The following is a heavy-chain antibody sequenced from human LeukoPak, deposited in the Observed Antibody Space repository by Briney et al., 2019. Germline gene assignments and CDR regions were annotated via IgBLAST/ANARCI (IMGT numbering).Heavy chain of an antibody. D-gene: IGHD1-26*01. J-gene: IGHJ5*02. CDR1: GASISSHY. V-gene: IGHV4-59*11. Sequence: SETLSLTCTVTGASISSHYWCWIRQTPGTGLEWIGDIYDRGSTTYNPSLKSRVSISVDTSRNQFSLNLRSVTAADAAVYYCAKIEVGRFDPWGQGTLVTVSS. CDR3: AKIEVGRFDP. CDR2: IYDRGST.